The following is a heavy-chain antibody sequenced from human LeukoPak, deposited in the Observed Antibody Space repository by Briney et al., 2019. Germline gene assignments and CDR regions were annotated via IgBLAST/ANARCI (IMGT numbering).Heavy chain of an antibody. Sequence: ASVKVSCKASGYTFTSYAMHWVRQAPGQRLEWMGWINAGNGNTKYSQKFQGRVTITRDTSASTAYMELSSLRSEDTAMYYCARSLIAAAPYWGQGTLVTVSS. J-gene: IGHJ4*02. V-gene: IGHV1-3*01. CDR3: ARSLIAAAPY. CDR1: GYTFTSYA. D-gene: IGHD6-13*01. CDR2: INAGNGNT.